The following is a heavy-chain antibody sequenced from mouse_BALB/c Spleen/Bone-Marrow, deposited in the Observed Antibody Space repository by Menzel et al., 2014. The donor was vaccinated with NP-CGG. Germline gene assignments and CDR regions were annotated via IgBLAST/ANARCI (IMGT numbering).Heavy chain of an antibody. CDR1: GFNIKDTY. Sequence: VQLQQSGAELVKPGASVKLSCTASGFNIKDTYMHWVKQRPEQGLEWIGGIDPANGNTKYDPKFQGKATITADTSSNTAYLQLSSLTSEDTAVYYCARWEYYAIDYWGQGTSVTVSS. CDR3: ARWEYYAIDY. CDR2: IDPANGNT. J-gene: IGHJ4*01. V-gene: IGHV14-3*02. D-gene: IGHD4-1*01.